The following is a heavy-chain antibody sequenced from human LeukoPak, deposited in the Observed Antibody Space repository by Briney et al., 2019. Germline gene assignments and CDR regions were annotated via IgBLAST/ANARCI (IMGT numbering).Heavy chain of an antibody. CDR3: AREVAYGSFFEAFDI. D-gene: IGHD6-6*01. CDR1: GFTFRSYG. V-gene: IGHV3-33*01. Sequence: PGGSLRLSCAASGFTFRSYGMHWVRQAPGKGLEWVAAIWYDGSNKYYTDSVKGRFTISRDNSKNTLYLQMNSLRAEDTAVYYCAREVAYGSFFEAFDIWGQGTMVTVSS. J-gene: IGHJ3*02. CDR2: IWYDGSNK.